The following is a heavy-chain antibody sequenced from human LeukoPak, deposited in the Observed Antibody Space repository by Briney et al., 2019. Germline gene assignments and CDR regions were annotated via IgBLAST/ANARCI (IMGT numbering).Heavy chain of an antibody. J-gene: IGHJ4*02. Sequence: LETLSLTCTVSGGSISSSSYYWGWIRQPPGKGLEWIGSIYYSGSTYYNPSLKSRVTISVDTSKNQFSLKLSSVTAADTAVYYCARGVPELGIRGYYFDYWGQGTLVTVFS. V-gene: IGHV4-39*07. D-gene: IGHD7-27*01. CDR2: IYYSGST. CDR1: GGSISSSSYY. CDR3: ARGVPELGIRGYYFDY.